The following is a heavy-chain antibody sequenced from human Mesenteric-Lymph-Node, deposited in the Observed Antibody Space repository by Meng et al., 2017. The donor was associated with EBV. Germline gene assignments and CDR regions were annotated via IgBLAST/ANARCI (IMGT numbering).Heavy chain of an antibody. CDR3: ARVPSIIVVVPYYFDY. Sequence: QFQLGKAGVRVKKPGAYWKVSCKASGETFIDYGVSWVRQAPGQGLEWMGWISGYNGNTNYAQKFQGRVTMTTDTSTSTAYMELRSLTSDDTAVYYCARVPSIIVVVPYYFDYWGQGTLVTVSS. J-gene: IGHJ4*02. CDR1: GETFIDYG. D-gene: IGHD3-22*01. V-gene: IGHV1-18*01. CDR2: ISGYNGNT.